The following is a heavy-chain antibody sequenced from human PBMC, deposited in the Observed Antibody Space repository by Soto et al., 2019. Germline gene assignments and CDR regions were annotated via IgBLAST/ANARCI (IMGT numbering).Heavy chain of an antibody. CDR2: ISGDNSDT. CDR1: GYSITNYG. Sequence: QVQLVQSGAEVKKPGASVKVSCRASGYSITNYGISWVRQAPGQGLEWMGWISGDNSDTNYVQKFQGRVTVTTDTSTSTVNMELRGLRSDDTAVYYGAGDYYGSGSYGWFDLWGQGTLVTVSS. CDR3: AGDYYGSGSYGWFDL. D-gene: IGHD3-10*01. J-gene: IGHJ5*02. V-gene: IGHV1-18*01.